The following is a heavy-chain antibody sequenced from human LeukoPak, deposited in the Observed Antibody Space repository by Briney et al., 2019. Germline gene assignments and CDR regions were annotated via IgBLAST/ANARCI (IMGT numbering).Heavy chain of an antibody. CDR2: INPNSGGT. J-gene: IGHJ4*02. Sequence: ASVKVSCKASGYTFTSCGISWVRQAPGQGLEWMGWINPNSGGTNYAQKFQGWVTMTRDTSISTAYMELSRLRSDDTAVYYCARDLGRLGEFDYWGQGTLVTVSS. CDR1: GYTFTSCG. D-gene: IGHD3-16*01. CDR3: ARDLGRLGEFDY. V-gene: IGHV1-2*04.